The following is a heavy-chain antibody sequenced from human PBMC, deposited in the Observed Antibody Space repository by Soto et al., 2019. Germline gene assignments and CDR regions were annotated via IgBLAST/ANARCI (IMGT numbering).Heavy chain of an antibody. Sequence: ASVKVSCKASGYTLTGYYMHWVRQAPGQGLEWMGWINPNSGGTNYAQKFQGRVTMTRDTSISTAYMELSRLRSDDTAVYYCARAVTMVRGVIYWFDPWGQGTLVTVSS. J-gene: IGHJ5*02. CDR1: GYTLTGYY. CDR3: ARAVTMVRGVIYWFDP. D-gene: IGHD3-10*01. CDR2: INPNSGGT. V-gene: IGHV1-2*02.